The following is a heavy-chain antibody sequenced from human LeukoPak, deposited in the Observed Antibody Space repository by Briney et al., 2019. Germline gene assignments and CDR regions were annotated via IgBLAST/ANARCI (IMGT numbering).Heavy chain of an antibody. J-gene: IGHJ3*02. D-gene: IGHD4-11*01. CDR2: IDPSGGAP. CDR3: ARVRDYGNYYDAFDI. V-gene: IGHV1-46*01. Sequence: ASVKVSCKASGYTFTSYCIHWVLQAPGQGLEWMGIIDPSGGAPRNVQKFQGRITMTRDPSSSTIHMELSSLRSEDTAVYYCARVRDYGNYYDAFDIWGQGTMVSVSS. CDR1: GYTFTSYC.